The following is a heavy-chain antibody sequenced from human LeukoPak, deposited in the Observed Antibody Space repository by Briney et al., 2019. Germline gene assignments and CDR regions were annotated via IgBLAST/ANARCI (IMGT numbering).Heavy chain of an antibody. D-gene: IGHD5-18*01. CDR2: IKQDGSEK. V-gene: IGHV3-7*03. CDR3: ARERIQLWLLSEDYFDY. Sequence: PGGSLRLSCAASGFTFSSYWMSWVRQVPGKGLEWVANIKQDGSEKYYVDSVKGRFTISRDNAKNSLYLQMNSLRAEDTAVYYCARERIQLWLLSEDYFDYWGQGTLVTVSS. CDR1: GFTFSSYW. J-gene: IGHJ4*02.